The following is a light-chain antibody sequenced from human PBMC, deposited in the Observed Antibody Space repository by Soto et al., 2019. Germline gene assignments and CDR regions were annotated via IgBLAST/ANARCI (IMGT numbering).Light chain of an antibody. V-gene: IGKV3-20*01. CDR1: QSISSSY. Sequence: EIVLTQSPGTLSLSPGERATLSCRASQSISSSYLAWYQQTPGQAPRLLIYGASNRATGIPDRFRGSGSGTDFTLTVRRLEPEDFAVYYYQQYDSSAAIFTFGPGTKVDIK. CDR2: GAS. J-gene: IGKJ3*01. CDR3: QQYDSSAAIFT.